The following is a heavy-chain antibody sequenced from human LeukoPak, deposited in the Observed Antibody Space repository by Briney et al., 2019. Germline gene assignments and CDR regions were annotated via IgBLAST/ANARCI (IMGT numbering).Heavy chain of an antibody. D-gene: IGHD1-1*01. CDR2: INPSGGST. J-gene: IGHJ4*02. Sequence: ASVKVSCKASGYTFTSYYMHWVRQAPGQGLEWMGIINPSGGSTSYAQKFQGRVTMTRDTSTSTAYMELMSLTSDDTAVYYCARAGQLDYWGQGTLVTVSS. V-gene: IGHV1-46*01. CDR1: GYTFTSYY. CDR3: ARAGQLDY.